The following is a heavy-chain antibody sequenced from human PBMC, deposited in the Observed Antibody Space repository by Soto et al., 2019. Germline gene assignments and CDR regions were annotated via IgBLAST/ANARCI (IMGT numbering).Heavy chain of an antibody. V-gene: IGHV2-5*01. D-gene: IGHD4-17*01. CDR1: GFSLSTSGVG. CDR2: IYWNDDK. J-gene: IGHJ5*02. CDR3: AHHVVHDYDDYGVLCWFDP. Sequence: QITLKESGPTLVKPTQTLTLTCTFSGFSLSTSGVGVGWIRQPPGKALEWLALIYWNDDKRYSPSLKSRLTITKDTSKKQVVLTMTNMDPVDTATYYCAHHVVHDYDDYGVLCWFDPWGQGILVTVSS.